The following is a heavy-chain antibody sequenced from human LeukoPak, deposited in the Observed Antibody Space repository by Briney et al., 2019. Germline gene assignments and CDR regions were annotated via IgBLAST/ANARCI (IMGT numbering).Heavy chain of an antibody. CDR2: IKSKTDGGTT. CDR3: TTPPGWY. Sequence: GGSLRLSCAASGFTFSSYWMSWVRQAPGKGLEWVSRIKSKTDGGTTDYAAPVKGRFTISRDDSKNTLYLQMNSLKTEDTAVYYCTTPPGWYWGQGTLVTVSS. V-gene: IGHV3-15*01. D-gene: IGHD2-15*01. CDR1: GFTFSSYW. J-gene: IGHJ4*02.